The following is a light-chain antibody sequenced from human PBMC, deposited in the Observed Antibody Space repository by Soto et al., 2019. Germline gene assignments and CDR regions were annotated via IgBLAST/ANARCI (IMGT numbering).Light chain of an antibody. CDR1: QSVGSD. Sequence: EIVMTQSPAILSVSPGERATLSCRASQSVGSDLVWYQQKPGQAPRLVIYGASTRATGIPARFSGSGSGTEFTLTISSLQSEDFAVYYCQQYSNWPPYTFGQGTKLEIK. CDR3: QQYSNWPPYT. V-gene: IGKV3-15*01. CDR2: GAS. J-gene: IGKJ2*01.